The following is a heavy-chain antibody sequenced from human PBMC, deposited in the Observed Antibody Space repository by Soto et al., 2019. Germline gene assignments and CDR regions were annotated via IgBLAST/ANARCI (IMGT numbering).Heavy chain of an antibody. CDR2: IYYSGST. CDR1: GGSISSGGYY. J-gene: IGHJ5*02. Sequence: QVQLQESGPGLVKPSQTLSLTCTVSGGSISSGGYYWSWIRQHPGKGLEWIGYIYYSGSTYYNPSLKSRVTISVDTSKNQFSLKLSSVTAADTAVYYCARDRLNSGDYVLGWFDPWGQGTLVTVSS. CDR3: ARDRLNSGDYVLGWFDP. V-gene: IGHV4-31*03. D-gene: IGHD4-17*01.